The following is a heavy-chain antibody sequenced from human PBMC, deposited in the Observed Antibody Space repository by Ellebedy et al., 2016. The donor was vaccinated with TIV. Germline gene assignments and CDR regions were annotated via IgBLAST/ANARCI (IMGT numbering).Heavy chain of an antibody. J-gene: IGHJ3*01. Sequence: MPSETLSLTCDIYGGTVGGYYWSWVRQSPGKGREWIGVISQSGITKYNPSLKSRVTISVDTSKTQFSLKLTSVTAADTAVYYCARHVDDLLTAFLFWGQGTLVGVSS. V-gene: IGHV4-34*01. D-gene: IGHD3-9*01. CDR2: ISQSGIT. CDR3: ARHVDDLLTAFLF. CDR1: GGTVGGYY.